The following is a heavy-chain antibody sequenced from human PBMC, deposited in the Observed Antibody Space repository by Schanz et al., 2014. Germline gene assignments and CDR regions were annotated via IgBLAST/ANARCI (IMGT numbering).Heavy chain of an antibody. D-gene: IGHD6-6*01. CDR2: IRYDGSNN. CDR1: GFTFSSYG. J-gene: IGHJ3*02. Sequence: QVQLVESGGGVVQPGGSLRLSCAASGFTFSSYGMHWVRQAPGKGLEWVAFIRYDGSNNYYADSVKGRFTLSKDFSKDTLYLQLTSLRPEDTAVYYCARLATSKSRLGDAVDIWGQGTVVTVSS. V-gene: IGHV3-30*02. CDR3: ARLATSKSRLGDAVDI.